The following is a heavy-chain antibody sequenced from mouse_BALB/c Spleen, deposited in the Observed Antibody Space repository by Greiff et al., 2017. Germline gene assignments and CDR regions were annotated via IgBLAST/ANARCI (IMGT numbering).Heavy chain of an antibody. CDR3: AKLTGTKGVVAY. D-gene: IGHD4-1*01. CDR1: GYTFSSYW. Sequence: QIQLQQSGAELMKPGASVKISCKATGYTFSSYWIEWVKQRPGHGLEWIGEILPGSGSTNYNEKFKGKATFTADTSSNTAYMQLSSLTSEDSAVYYCAKLTGTKGVVAYWGQGTLVTVSA. CDR2: ILPGSGST. J-gene: IGHJ3*01. V-gene: IGHV1-9*01.